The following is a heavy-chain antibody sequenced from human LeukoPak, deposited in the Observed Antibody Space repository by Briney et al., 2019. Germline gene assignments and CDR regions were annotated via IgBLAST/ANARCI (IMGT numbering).Heavy chain of an antibody. D-gene: IGHD5-12*01. CDR3: ARGPGFGYDSRNFDY. CDR1: GYTFTGYY. V-gene: IGHV1-2*04. J-gene: IGHJ4*02. CDR2: INPNSGGT. Sequence: GASVKVSCKASGYTFTGYYMHWVRQAPGQGLEWMGWINPNSGGTNYAQKFQGWVTMTRDTSISTVYMELSRLRSDDTAVYYCARGPGFGYDSRNFDYWGQGTLVTVSS.